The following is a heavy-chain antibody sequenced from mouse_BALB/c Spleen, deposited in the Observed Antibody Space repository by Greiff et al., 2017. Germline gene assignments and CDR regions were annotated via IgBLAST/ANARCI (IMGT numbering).Heavy chain of an antibody. CDR3: TRSAY. J-gene: IGHJ3*01. Sequence: QVHVKQSGAELVRPGASVTLSCKASGYTFTDYEMHWVKQTPVHGLEWIGAIDPETGGTAYNQKFKGKATLTADKSSSTAYMELRSLTSEDSAVYYCTRSAYWGQGTLVTVSA. CDR2: IDPETGGT. V-gene: IGHV1-15*01. CDR1: GYTFTDYE.